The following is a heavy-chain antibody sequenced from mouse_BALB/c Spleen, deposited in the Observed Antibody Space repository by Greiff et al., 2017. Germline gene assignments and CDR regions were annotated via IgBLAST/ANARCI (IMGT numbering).Heavy chain of an antibody. J-gene: IGHJ3*01. CDR1: GYAFTNYL. D-gene: IGHD2-1*01. CDR2: INPGSGGT. CDR3: ARGDGNYVQFAY. V-gene: IGHV1-54*01. Sequence: QVQLQQSGAELVRPGTSVKVSCKDSGYAFTNYLIEWVKQRPGQGLEWIGVINPGSGGTNYNEKFKGKATLTADKSSSTAYMQLSSLTSDDSAVYVCARGDGNYVQFAYWGQGTLVTVSA.